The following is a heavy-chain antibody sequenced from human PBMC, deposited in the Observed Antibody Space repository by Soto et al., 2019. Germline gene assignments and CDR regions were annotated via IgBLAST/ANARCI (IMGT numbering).Heavy chain of an antibody. Sequence: SETLSLTCVGSGDTVSSNSVAWNWVRQSPSRGLEWLGRTYYRSRWYSDYAVSVRSRIDINADTSKNQVSLQLNSVTPEDTAVYYCARSEEDSDYYYGMDVWGQGTTVTVSS. V-gene: IGHV6-1*01. CDR1: GDTVSSNSVA. CDR3: ARSEEDSDYYYGMDV. CDR2: TYYRSRWYS. D-gene: IGHD2-15*01. J-gene: IGHJ6*02.